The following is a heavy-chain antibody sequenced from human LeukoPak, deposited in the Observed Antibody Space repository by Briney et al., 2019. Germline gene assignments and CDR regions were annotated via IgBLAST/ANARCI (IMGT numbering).Heavy chain of an antibody. V-gene: IGHV4-38-2*02. Sequence: SETLSLTCTVSGYSISSGYYWGWIRQPPGKGLEWIGSIYHSGSTYYNPSLKSRVTMSVDTSKNQFSLKLSSVTAADTAVYYCARGDYDILTGSPAFDYWGQGTLVTVSS. CDR3: ARGDYDILTGSPAFDY. J-gene: IGHJ4*02. CDR2: IYHSGST. D-gene: IGHD3-9*01. CDR1: GYSISSGYY.